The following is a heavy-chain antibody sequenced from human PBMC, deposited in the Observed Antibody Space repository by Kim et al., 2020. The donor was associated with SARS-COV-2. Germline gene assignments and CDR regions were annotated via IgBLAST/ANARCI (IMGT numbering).Heavy chain of an antibody. V-gene: IGHV4-30-2*01. J-gene: IGHJ5*02. Sequence: NPSLKIRVTISVDRSKNQFSLKLSSVTAADTAVYYCAGYSNYAPHNWFDPWGQGTLVTVSS. CDR3: AGYSNYAPHNWFDP. D-gene: IGHD4-4*01.